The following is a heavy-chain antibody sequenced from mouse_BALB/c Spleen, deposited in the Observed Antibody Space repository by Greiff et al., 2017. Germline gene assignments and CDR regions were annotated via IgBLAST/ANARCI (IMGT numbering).Heavy chain of an antibody. J-gene: IGHJ2*01. V-gene: IGHV3-8*02. CDR1: GDSITSGY. CDR3: ARKLITRYYFDY. CDR2: ISYSGST. D-gene: IGHD2-4*01. Sequence: VQLKESGPSLVKPSQTLSLTCSVTGDSITSGYWNWFRKFPGNKLEYMGYISYSGSTYYNPSLKSRISITRDTSKNQYYLQLNSVTTEDTATYYCARKLITRYYFDYWGQGTTLTVSS.